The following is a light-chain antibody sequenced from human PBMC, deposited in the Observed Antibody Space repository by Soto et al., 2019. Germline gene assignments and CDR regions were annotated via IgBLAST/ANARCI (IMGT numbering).Light chain of an antibody. J-gene: IGLJ2*01. CDR1: SSDVGGSKY. Sequence: QSALTQPPSASGSPGQSVTISCTGTSSDVGGSKYVSWYQQHPGKAPILMIYEVSKRPSGVPDRFSGSKSGNTASLTVSGLQAEDEADYYCSSYAGRNNLVFGGGTKRTVL. CDR2: EVS. V-gene: IGLV2-8*01. CDR3: SSYAGRNNLV.